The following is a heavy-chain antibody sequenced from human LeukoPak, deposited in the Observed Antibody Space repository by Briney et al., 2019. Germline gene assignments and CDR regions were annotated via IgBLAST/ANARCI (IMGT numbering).Heavy chain of an antibody. D-gene: IGHD1-26*01. V-gene: IGHV1-46*01. J-gene: IGHJ3*02. Sequence: ASVKVSCKASRYTFTTYHVHWVRQAPGQGLECLGLVNPSDGRTTYKQEFQGRMTVTTDTSTSTVYMDLSSLTSEDTAVYYCARDVVGAFDIWGQGTMVTVSS. CDR2: VNPSDGRT. CDR1: RYTFTTYH. CDR3: ARDVVGAFDI.